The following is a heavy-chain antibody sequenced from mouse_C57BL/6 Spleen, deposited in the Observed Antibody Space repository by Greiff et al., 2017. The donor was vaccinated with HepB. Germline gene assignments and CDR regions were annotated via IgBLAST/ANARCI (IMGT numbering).Heavy chain of an antibody. V-gene: IGHV5-6*02. CDR2: ISSGGSYT. J-gene: IGHJ2*01. Sequence: DVMLVESGGDLVKPGGSLKLSCAASGFTFSSYGMSWVRQTPDKRLEWVATISSGGSYTYYPDSVKGRFTISRDNAKNTLYLQMSSLKSEDTAMYYCARRGVVTAPYFDYWGQGTTLTVSS. CDR3: ARRGVVTAPYFDY. D-gene: IGHD2-5*01. CDR1: GFTFSSYG.